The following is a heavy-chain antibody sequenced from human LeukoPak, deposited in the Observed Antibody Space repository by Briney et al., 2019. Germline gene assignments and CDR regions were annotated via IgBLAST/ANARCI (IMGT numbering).Heavy chain of an antibody. V-gene: IGHV1-2*02. Sequence: ASVKVSCKASGYTFAGYYIHWVRQAPGQGLEWMGRINPNSGGTNYTQKFQGRVTMTRDTSISTAYMELSRLTLDDTAVYYCAGHHPRNTVDFWGQGTLVTVSS. CDR3: AGHHPRNTVDF. J-gene: IGHJ4*02. D-gene: IGHD2/OR15-2a*01. CDR2: INPNSGGT. CDR1: GYTFAGYY.